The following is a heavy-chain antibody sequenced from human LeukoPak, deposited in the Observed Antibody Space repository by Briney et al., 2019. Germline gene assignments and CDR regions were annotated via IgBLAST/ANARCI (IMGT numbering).Heavy chain of an antibody. V-gene: IGHV1-2*02. Sequence: ASVKVSCKASGYTLTNYYIHWVRQAPGQGLEWMGWINPASGDTNYAQRFLGRVTMTWDTSINTAYMELNRLKPNDTAVYYCARSAQCDYWGQGTLLTVSS. CDR3: ARSAQCDY. CDR1: GYTLTNYY. CDR2: INPASGDT. J-gene: IGHJ4*02.